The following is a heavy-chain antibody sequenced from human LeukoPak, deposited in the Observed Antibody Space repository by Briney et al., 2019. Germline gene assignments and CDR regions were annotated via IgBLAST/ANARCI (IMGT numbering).Heavy chain of an antibody. CDR1: GFTFSSYA. CDR3: AKDPRYSSSSNWFDP. D-gene: IGHD6-6*01. V-gene: IGHV3-23*01. Sequence: GGSLRLSCAASGFTFSSYAMSWVRQAPGKGLEWVSAISGSGGSTYYADSVKGRFTISRENSKNTLYLQMNSLRAEDTAVYYCAKDPRYSSSSNWFDPWGQGTLVTVSS. J-gene: IGHJ5*02. CDR2: ISGSGGST.